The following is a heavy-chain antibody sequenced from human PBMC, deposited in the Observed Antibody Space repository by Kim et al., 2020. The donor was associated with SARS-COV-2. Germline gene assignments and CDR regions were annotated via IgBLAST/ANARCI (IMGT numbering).Heavy chain of an antibody. D-gene: IGHD3-10*01. Sequence: GGSLRLSCTASGFTFGDYAMSWVRQAPGKGLEWVGFIRSKAYGGTTEYAASVKGRFTISRDDSKSIAYLQMNSLKTEDTAVYYCTRAFDYGSGSYSTTYYYYYGMDVWGQGTTVTVSS. CDR1: GFTFGDYA. V-gene: IGHV3-49*04. CDR2: IRSKAYGGTT. CDR3: TRAFDYGSGSYSTTYYYYYGMDV. J-gene: IGHJ6*02.